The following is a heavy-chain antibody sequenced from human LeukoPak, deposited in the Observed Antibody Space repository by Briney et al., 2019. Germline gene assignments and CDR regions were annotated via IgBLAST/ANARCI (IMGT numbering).Heavy chain of an antibody. D-gene: IGHD3-22*01. Sequence: GESLKISCKGSGYSFTTYWIGWVRQMPGKGLEWMGIIYPGDSDPRYSPSFQGQVTISTDRSISTAYLQWSSLKASGTAMYYCARPDGSGFRFDIWGQGTLVTVSS. J-gene: IGHJ3*02. CDR1: GYSFTTYW. CDR3: ARPDGSGFRFDI. CDR2: IYPGDSDP. V-gene: IGHV5-51*01.